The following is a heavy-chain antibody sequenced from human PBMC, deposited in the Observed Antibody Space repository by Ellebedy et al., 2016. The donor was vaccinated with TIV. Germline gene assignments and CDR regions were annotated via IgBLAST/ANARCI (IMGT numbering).Heavy chain of an antibody. CDR3: ARIITGLVSFDY. CDR2: SDYAGSA. CDR1: GGSISDYY. V-gene: IGHV4-59*01. D-gene: IGHD2-8*01. J-gene: IGHJ4*02. Sequence: MPSETLSLTCSLSGGSISDYYWSWILQSPGNGREWIAYSDYAGSANYNPSLKRRVTISVDTSKNQFSLSLSSVTAADTATYFCARIITGLVSFDYWGQGTLVTVSS.